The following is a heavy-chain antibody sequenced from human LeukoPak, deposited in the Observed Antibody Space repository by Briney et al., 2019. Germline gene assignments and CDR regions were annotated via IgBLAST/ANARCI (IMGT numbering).Heavy chain of an antibody. Sequence: PGGSLRLSCAASGFIFSNYGIHWVRQAPGKGLEWVAVISYDGSNKYADSVKGRFTISRDNSKNTLFLQMNSLRVEDTAVYYCVRDMSRESIFDYWGQGTLVIVSS. J-gene: IGHJ4*02. D-gene: IGHD3-16*01. CDR3: VRDMSRESIFDY. CDR2: ISYDGSNK. V-gene: IGHV3-30*03. CDR1: GFIFSNYG.